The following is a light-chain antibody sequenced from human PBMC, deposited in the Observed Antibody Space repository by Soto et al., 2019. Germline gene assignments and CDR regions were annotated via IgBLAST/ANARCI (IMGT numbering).Light chain of an antibody. V-gene: IGLV1-44*01. CDR3: AAWDDSLNGLVV. CDR1: SSNIGSNT. CDR2: GNN. Sequence: QSVLTQPPSASGTPGQRVTISCSGSSSNIGSNTVNWYQQLPGTAPKLLTYGNNHRPSGVPDRFSGSKSGTSASLAISGLQSEDEADYHCAAWDDSLNGLVVFGGGTKLTVL. J-gene: IGLJ2*01.